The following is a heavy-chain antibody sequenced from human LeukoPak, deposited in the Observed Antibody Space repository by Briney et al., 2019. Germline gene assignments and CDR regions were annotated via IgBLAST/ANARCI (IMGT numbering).Heavy chain of an antibody. CDR2: ISGSGGST. Sequence: GGSLRLSCAASGFTFSSYAMSWVRQAPGKGLEWVSAISGSGGSTYYADSVKGRFTISRDNSKNTLYLQMDSLRAEDTAVYYCAKDIIPERYYYMDVWGKGTTVTVSS. CDR1: GFTFSSYA. CDR3: AKDIIPERYYYMDV. V-gene: IGHV3-23*01. J-gene: IGHJ6*03.